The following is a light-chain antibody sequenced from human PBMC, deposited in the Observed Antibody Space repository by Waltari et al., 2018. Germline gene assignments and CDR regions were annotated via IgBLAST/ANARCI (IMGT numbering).Light chain of an antibody. J-gene: IGKJ4*01. V-gene: IGKV3-11*01. Sequence: EIVLTQSPGTLSLSLGERATLSCRARKSISRYLVWYQQKPGQAPRLLIYDASNRVTGTPAMFSGSGSGTDFTLTISNLEPEDFAVYYCQHRVNWPLTFGGGTKVEI. CDR2: DAS. CDR3: QHRVNWPLT. CDR1: KSISRY.